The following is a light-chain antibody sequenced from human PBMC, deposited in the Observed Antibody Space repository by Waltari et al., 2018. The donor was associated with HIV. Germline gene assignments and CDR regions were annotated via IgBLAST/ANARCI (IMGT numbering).Light chain of an antibody. J-gene: IGLJ2*01. CDR1: ALPRKY. Sequence: SYELTQPPSVSVSPGQTARITCPGDALPRKYVYWYQQKSGQAPVVVIFEDTKRPSEIPERFSGSSSRTMATLTISGAQVEDEADYYCFSTDSSGDHRVFGGGTKLTVL. CDR3: FSTDSSGDHRV. V-gene: IGLV3-10*01. CDR2: EDT.